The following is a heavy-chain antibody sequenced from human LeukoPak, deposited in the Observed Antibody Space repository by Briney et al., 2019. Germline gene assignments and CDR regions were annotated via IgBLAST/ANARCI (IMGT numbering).Heavy chain of an antibody. J-gene: IGHJ5*02. V-gene: IGHV3-48*03. Sequence: SGGSLRRSCAASGFTCSSYERNWDSQAPGKGLEWVSYISSSGSTIYYADSVKGRFTISRDNAKNSLYLQMHRLRAEDTAVYYCAREDEAVAGTGYNWFDPWGQGTLVTASS. D-gene: IGHD6-19*01. CDR2: ISSSGSTI. CDR3: AREDEAVAGTGYNWFDP. CDR1: GFTCSSYE.